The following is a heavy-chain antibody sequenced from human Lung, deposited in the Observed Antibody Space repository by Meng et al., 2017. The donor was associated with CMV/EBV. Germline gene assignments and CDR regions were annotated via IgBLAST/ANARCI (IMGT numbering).Heavy chain of an antibody. Sequence: ASVKVSCKASGYTFTSYGVSWVRQAPGQGLEWMGWISGYNGRTNYNQKFQGRVTLTTDTSTRTAYMELRSLRSDDTAVYYCARDFYEYDDSGYYDDTFDIWGQGTMVTVSS. D-gene: IGHD3-22*01. V-gene: IGHV1-18*01. CDR3: ARDFYEYDDSGYYDDTFDI. CDR1: GYTFTSYG. J-gene: IGHJ3*02. CDR2: ISGYNGRT.